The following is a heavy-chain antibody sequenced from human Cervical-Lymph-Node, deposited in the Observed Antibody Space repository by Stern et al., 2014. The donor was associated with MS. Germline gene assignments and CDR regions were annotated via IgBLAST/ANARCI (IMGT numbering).Heavy chain of an antibody. CDR2: INPSGGST. J-gene: IGHJ3*02. D-gene: IGHD1-26*01. V-gene: IGHV1-46*01. CDR3: ARSGSYSDAFDI. Sequence: QVQLEQSGAEEKKPGASVKVSCKASGYTFTSYYLHWVRQAPGQGLEWMGIINPSGGSTRYAQKFQGRVTRTRDTSTSTVYMELSSLRSEDTAVYYCARSGSYSDAFDIWGQGTMVTVSS. CDR1: GYTFTSYY.